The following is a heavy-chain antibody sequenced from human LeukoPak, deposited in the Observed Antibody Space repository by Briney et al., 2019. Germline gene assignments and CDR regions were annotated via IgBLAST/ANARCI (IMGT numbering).Heavy chain of an antibody. CDR1: GYTFTSYG. Sequence: ASVKVSCKASGYTFTSYGISWVRQAPGQGLEWMGWISAYNGNTNYAQKLQGRVTMTTDTSTSTAYMELRSLRSDDTAVYYCARDPAYFYYGSGSYYSTLDYWGQGTLVIVSS. J-gene: IGHJ4*02. CDR3: ARDPAYFYYGSGSYYSTLDY. D-gene: IGHD3-10*01. CDR2: ISAYNGNT. V-gene: IGHV1-18*01.